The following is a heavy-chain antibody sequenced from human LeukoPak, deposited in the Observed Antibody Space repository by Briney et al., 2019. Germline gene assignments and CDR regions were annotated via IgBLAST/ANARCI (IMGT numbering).Heavy chain of an antibody. J-gene: IGHJ6*03. Sequence: ASVKVSCKASGYTFTGYYMHWVRQAPGQGLEWMGRINPNSGGTNYAQKFQGRVTTTRDTSISTAYMELSRLRSDDTAVYYCARGYGSVSYYYYYYMDVWGKGTTVTVSS. D-gene: IGHD4-17*01. V-gene: IGHV1-2*06. CDR1: GYTFTGYY. CDR2: INPNSGGT. CDR3: ARGYGSVSYYYYYYMDV.